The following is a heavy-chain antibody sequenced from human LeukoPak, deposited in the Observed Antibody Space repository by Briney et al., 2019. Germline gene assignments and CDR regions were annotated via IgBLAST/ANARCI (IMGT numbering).Heavy chain of an antibody. D-gene: IGHD3-22*01. CDR3: ASTYYYDRVFHGLDY. Sequence: KTSETLSLTCTVSGGSISSSSYYWSWIRQPPGKGLEWIGYIYYSGSTNYNPSLKSRVTISVDTSKNQFSLKLSSVTAADTAVYYCASTYYYDRVFHGLDYWGQGTLVTVSS. CDR2: IYYSGST. J-gene: IGHJ4*02. CDR1: GGSISSSSYY. V-gene: IGHV4-61*01.